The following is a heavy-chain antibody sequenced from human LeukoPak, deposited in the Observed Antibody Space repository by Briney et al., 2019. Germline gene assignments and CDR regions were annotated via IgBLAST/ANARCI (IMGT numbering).Heavy chain of an antibody. CDR1: GYSFIDYY. J-gene: IGHJ4*02. V-gene: IGHV1-2*02. CDR3: ARGGGSSSSGVY. CDR2: VNPHSGGT. D-gene: IGHD6-6*01. Sequence: ASAKVSCKASGYSFIDYYIHWVRQAPGQGLEWMGWVNPHSGGTKFAQKFQGRVTMTRDTSINTAYMELSRLRSDDTAVYYCARGGGSSSSGVYWGQGTLVTVSS.